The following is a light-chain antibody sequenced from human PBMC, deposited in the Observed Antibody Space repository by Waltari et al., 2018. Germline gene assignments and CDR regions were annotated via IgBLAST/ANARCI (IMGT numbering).Light chain of an antibody. Sequence: EIVLTQSPDILSFSPGERATLSCRASQSVGTYFAWYQQRPGQSPRLLIYDASYRATGIPARFSGSGSETDFTLTISSLQPEDFAVYYCQQRRNWPLTFGGGTRVQI. CDR2: DAS. V-gene: IGKV3-11*01. CDR1: QSVGTY. J-gene: IGKJ4*01. CDR3: QQRRNWPLT.